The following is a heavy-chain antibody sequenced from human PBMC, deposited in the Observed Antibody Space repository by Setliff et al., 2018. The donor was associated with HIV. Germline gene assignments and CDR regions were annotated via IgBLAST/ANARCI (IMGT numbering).Heavy chain of an antibody. Sequence: GESLKISCMGFGYSFTNYWIAWARQMPGKGLEWMGIIYPDDSDTNYSPSFRGQVTMSADKSINTAYLQWDSLKASDSAMYYCARAENKWNPGDYWGQGTVVTVS. CDR1: GYSFTNYW. D-gene: IGHD1-20*01. V-gene: IGHV5-51*01. CDR2: IYPDDSDT. CDR3: ARAENKWNPGDY. J-gene: IGHJ4*02.